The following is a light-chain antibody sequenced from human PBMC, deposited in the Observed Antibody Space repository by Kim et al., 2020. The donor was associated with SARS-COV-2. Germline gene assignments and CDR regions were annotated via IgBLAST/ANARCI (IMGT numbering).Light chain of an antibody. J-gene: IGKJ1*01. Sequence: SASVGDKITITCRASQNGNIWLACYQQRPGKAPKLLIFKSSTLEGGVPSRFSGSGSGTEFTLTITSLQPDDAATYFCQQYNNRWTFGQGTKVDIK. V-gene: IGKV1-5*03. CDR1: QNGNIW. CDR3: QQYNNRWT. CDR2: KSS.